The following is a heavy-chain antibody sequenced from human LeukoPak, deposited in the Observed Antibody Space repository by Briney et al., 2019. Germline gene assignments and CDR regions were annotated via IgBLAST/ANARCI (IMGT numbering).Heavy chain of an antibody. CDR3: AKAYFMGATTGWFDP. D-gene: IGHD1-26*01. CDR1: GFTFSSCA. J-gene: IGHJ5*02. CDR2: ISGSGGST. V-gene: IGHV3-23*01. Sequence: PGGSLRLSCAASGFTFSSCAMSWVRQAPGKGLEWVSAISGSGGSTYYADSVKGRFTISRDNSKNTLYLQMNSLRAEDTAVYYCAKAYFMGATTGWFDPWGQGTLVTVSS.